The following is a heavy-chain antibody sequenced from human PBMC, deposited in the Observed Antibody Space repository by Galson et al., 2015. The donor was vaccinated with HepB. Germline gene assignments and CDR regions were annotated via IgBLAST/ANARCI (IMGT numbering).Heavy chain of an antibody. V-gene: IGHV3-11*03. CDR1: GFTFSDYY. CDR2: ISPRSTYT. CDR3: ARSFPPYNFWRGYYVGPARDAFDI. J-gene: IGHJ3*02. D-gene: IGHD3-3*01. Sequence: SLRLSCAASGFTFSDYYMSWIRLAPGKGLEWISYISPRSTYTNYADSVKGRFTISRDDARKLLYLQVNSLRAEDTAVYYCARSFPPYNFWRGYYVGPARDAFDIWGQGTKVTVSS.